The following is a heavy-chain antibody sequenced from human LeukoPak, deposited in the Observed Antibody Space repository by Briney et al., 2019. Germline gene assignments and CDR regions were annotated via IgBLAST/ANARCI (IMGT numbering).Heavy chain of an antibody. V-gene: IGHV3-30*02. J-gene: IGHJ4*02. CDR1: GFTFSGSG. CDR2: IRYDGSNK. Sequence: PGGSLRLSCAASGFTFSGSGMHWVRQAPGKGLGWVTFIRYDGSNKYYTDSVKGRFTISRDNSKNTLYLQMDSLRAEDTAVYYCARDYDFWSGYYSPTRGYFGYWGQGPLVTVSS. CDR3: ARDYDFWSGYYSPTRGYFGY. D-gene: IGHD3-3*01.